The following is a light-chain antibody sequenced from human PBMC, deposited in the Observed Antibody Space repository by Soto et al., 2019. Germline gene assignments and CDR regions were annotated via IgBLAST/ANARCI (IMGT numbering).Light chain of an antibody. CDR3: QQYNSWRT. Sequence: EIVMTQSPATLSVSPGERATLSCRASQSVSSNLAWYQQKPGQAPRLLIYGASTRATGIPARFSGSGSGTEFTLTIRSLQSEDFAVYYCQQYNSWRTFGQGTKVEIK. V-gene: IGKV3-15*01. CDR1: QSVSSN. CDR2: GAS. J-gene: IGKJ1*01.